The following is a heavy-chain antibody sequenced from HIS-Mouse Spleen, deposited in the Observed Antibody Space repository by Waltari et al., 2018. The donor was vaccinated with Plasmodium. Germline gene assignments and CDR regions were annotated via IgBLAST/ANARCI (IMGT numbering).Heavy chain of an antibody. D-gene: IGHD3-9*01. CDR3: AREDILTAYYNDYWYFDL. CDR1: GFTFSSYS. CDR2: ISSSSNYK. V-gene: IGHV3-21*01. Sequence: EVQLVESGGGLVKPGGSLSRSCAASGFTFSSYSMNWVRQAPGKGLEWLSSISSSSNYKYYADSVKGRFTISRDNAKNSLDLQMNSLRAEDTAVYYCAREDILTAYYNDYWYFDLWGRGTLVTVSS. J-gene: IGHJ2*01.